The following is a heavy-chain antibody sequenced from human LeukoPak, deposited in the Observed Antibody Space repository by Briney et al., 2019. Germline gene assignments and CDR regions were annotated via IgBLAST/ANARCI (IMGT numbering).Heavy chain of an antibody. D-gene: IGHD2-2*01. CDR3: ARLPRLGSAIWMWFDR. CDR1: GSFCTCSR. Sequence: PGAPLHISWPAAGSFCTCSRIGGPRPPHGKGLGGMGIIYPGDSDTKSSPSVQGQVTISADKSISTAYLQWSSLKASDTAMYYCARLPRLGSAIWMWFDRWGEGTLVTVSS. J-gene: IGHJ5*02. V-gene: IGHV5-51*01. CDR2: IYPGDSDT.